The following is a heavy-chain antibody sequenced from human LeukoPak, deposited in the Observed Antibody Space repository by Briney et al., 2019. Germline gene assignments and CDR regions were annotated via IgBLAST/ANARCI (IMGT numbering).Heavy chain of an antibody. J-gene: IGHJ4*02. CDR3: PSSDTSGHLLAY. V-gene: IGHV6-1*01. CDR1: GDSVSSNSAA. CDR2: TYYRSKWYN. D-gene: IGHD3-22*01. Sequence: SQTLSLTCAISGDSVSSNSAAWNWIRQSPSRGLEWLGRTYYRSKWYNDYAVSVKSRIAINPDTSKNQFSLQLNSVTPEDTAVYYCPSSDTSGHLLAYGGQGPLATVSS.